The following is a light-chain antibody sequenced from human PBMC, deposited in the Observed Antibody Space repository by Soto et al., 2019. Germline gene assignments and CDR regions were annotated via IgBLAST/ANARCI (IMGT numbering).Light chain of an antibody. Sequence: ALTQPASVSGSPGQSVTISCTGTSSDVGGYDYVSWYQQHPGKAPKLMIYEVTIRPSGVSDRFSGSKSGNTASLTVSGLQAEDEADYYCSSYTGGNPSYVFGTGTKVTVL. CDR3: SSYTGGNPSYV. V-gene: IGLV2-8*01. CDR2: EVT. CDR1: SSDVGGYDY. J-gene: IGLJ1*01.